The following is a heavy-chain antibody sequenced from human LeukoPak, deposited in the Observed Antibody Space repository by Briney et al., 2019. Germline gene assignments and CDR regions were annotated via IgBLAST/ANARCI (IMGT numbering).Heavy chain of an antibody. V-gene: IGHV4-59*01. J-gene: IGHJ5*02. CDR1: GGSISSDC. CDR3: ARDRGYCSGGSCYRWFDP. CDR2: IYYSGST. Sequence: SETLSVTCTVSGGSISSDCWSWIRQPPGKGLEWIGYIYYSGSTNYNPSLKSRVTISVDTSKNQFSLKLSSATAADTAVYYCARDRGYCSGGSCYRWFDPWGQGTLVTVSS. D-gene: IGHD2-15*01.